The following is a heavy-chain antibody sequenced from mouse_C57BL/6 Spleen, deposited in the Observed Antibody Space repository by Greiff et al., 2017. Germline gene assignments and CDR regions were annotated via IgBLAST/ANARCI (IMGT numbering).Heavy chain of an antibody. CDR2: INPNNGGT. D-gene: IGHD4-1*01. V-gene: IGHV1-26*01. CDR3: ARRAVGLTGIFAY. Sequence: EVQLQQSGPELVKPGASVKISCKASGYTFTDYYMNWVKQSHGKSLEWIGDINPNNGGTSYNQKFKGKATLTVDKSSSTAYMELRSLTSEDSAVYYCARRAVGLTGIFAYWGQGTLVTVSA. J-gene: IGHJ3*01. CDR1: GYTFTDYY.